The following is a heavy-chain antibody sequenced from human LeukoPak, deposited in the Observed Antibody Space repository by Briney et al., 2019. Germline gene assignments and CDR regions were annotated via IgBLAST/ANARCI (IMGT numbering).Heavy chain of an antibody. CDR1: GGPISSSIYY. J-gene: IGHJ4*02. CDR3: ARFNSGSYQHYFDY. CDR2: IHYSGST. Sequence: SDTLPLTCTVSGGPISSSIYYWGWIRHPPGKGLECIGSIHYSGSTYYNPSFKSRLTISIDASKNQFSLKLSSVPAADTAVYYCARFNSGSYQHYFDYWGQGTLVTVSS. V-gene: IGHV4-39*07. D-gene: IGHD1-26*01.